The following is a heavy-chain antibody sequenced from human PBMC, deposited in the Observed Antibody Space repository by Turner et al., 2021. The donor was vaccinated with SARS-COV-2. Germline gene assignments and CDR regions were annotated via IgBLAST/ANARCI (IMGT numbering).Heavy chain of an antibody. Sequence: EVQLVESGGGLVKPGGSLRPSCAASGFTFSSYSMNWVRQAPGKGLEWISSIRSSSSYIYNADSVKGRFTISRDNAKNSLYLQMNSLRAEDTAVYYCARDVPTYYYDSSGYYTDAFDIWGQGTMVTVSS. J-gene: IGHJ3*02. CDR3: ARDVPTYYYDSSGYYTDAFDI. V-gene: IGHV3-21*01. D-gene: IGHD3-22*01. CDR1: GFTFSSYS. CDR2: IRSSSSYI.